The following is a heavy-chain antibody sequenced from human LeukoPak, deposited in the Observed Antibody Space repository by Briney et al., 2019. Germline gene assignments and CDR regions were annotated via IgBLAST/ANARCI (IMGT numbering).Heavy chain of an antibody. Sequence: SETLSLTCTASGGSISSYYWSWIRQPAGKGLEWIGRIYTSGSTNYNPSLKSRVTMSVDTSKNQFSLKLSSVTAADTAVYYCARDLNAVGTVTTTVFDYWGQGTLVTVSS. V-gene: IGHV4-4*07. CDR3: ARDLNAVGTVTTTVFDY. D-gene: IGHD4-17*01. CDR2: IYTSGST. CDR1: GGSISSYY. J-gene: IGHJ4*02.